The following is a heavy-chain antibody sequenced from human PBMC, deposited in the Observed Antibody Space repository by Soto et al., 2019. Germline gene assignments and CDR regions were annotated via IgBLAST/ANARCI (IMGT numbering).Heavy chain of an antibody. CDR3: ARVRADIVVVVAEGWLDP. Sequence: PSETLSLTCTVSGGSISSGGYYWSWIRQHPGKGLEWIGYIYYSGSTYYNPSLKSRVTISVDTSKNQFSLKLSSVTAADTAVYYCARVRADIVVVVAEGWLDPWGQGTLVTVSS. CDR2: IYYSGST. J-gene: IGHJ5*02. D-gene: IGHD2-15*01. CDR1: GGSISSGGYY. V-gene: IGHV4-31*03.